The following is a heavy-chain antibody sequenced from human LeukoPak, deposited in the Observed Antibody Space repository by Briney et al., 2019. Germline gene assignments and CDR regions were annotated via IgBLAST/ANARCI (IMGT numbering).Heavy chain of an antibody. J-gene: IGHJ4*02. CDR1: YSPISDYY. D-gene: IGHD4-17*01. Sequence: PSETLSLTCTVSYSPISDYYWSWIRQPPGKGLEWIGYIYNSGSTSYNPSLKSRVTISVDTSKSQVFLQLTSVTAADTAVYYCARGSVTPDAGYWGPGTLVTVSS. CDR2: IYNSGST. V-gene: IGHV4-59*01. CDR3: ARGSVTPDAGY.